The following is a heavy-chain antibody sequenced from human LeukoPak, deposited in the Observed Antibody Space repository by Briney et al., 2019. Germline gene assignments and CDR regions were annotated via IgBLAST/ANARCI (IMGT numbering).Heavy chain of an antibody. CDR1: GFTFSSYG. J-gene: IGHJ4*02. CDR2: IWYDGSNK. CDR3: AKVGITMIVVVPDVDY. D-gene: IGHD3-22*01. V-gene: IGHV3-30*02. Sequence: PGGSLRLSCAASGFTFSSYGMHWVRQAPGKGLEWVAVIWYDGSNKYYADSVKGRFTISRDNSKNTLYLQMNSLRAEDTAVYYCAKVGITMIVVVPDVDYWGQGTLVTVSS.